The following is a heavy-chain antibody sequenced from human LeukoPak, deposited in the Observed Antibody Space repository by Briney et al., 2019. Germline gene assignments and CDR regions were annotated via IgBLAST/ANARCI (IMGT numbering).Heavy chain of an antibody. Sequence: GGSLRLYCAASGFMFSTYWMSWVRQAPGKGLEWVANIKQDGSEKYYVDSVKGRFTISRDNAKSSLFLQMDSLRAEDTAMYYCARGRMVRGVTYFDYWGQGTLVTVSS. V-gene: IGHV3-7*01. D-gene: IGHD3-10*01. J-gene: IGHJ4*02. CDR2: IKQDGSEK. CDR1: GFMFSTYW. CDR3: ARGRMVRGVTYFDY.